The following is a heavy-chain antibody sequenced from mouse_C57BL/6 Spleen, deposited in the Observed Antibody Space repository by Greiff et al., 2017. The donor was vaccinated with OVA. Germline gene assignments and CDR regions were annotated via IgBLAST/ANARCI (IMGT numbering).Heavy chain of an antibody. J-gene: IGHJ4*01. CDR1: GYTFTEYT. CDR3: ARHETGLYDYDLYYAMDY. Sequence: VHLVESGAELVKPGASVKLSCKASGYTFTEYTIHWVKQRSGQGLEWIGWFYPGSGSIKYNEKFKDKATLTADKYSSTVYMELSRLTSEDSAVYFCARHETGLYDYDLYYAMDYWGQGTSVTVSS. V-gene: IGHV1-62-2*01. CDR2: FYPGSGSI. D-gene: IGHD2-4*01.